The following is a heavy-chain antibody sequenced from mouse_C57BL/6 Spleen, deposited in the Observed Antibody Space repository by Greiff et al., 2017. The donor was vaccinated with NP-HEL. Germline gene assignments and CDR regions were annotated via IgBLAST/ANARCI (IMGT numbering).Heavy chain of an antibody. J-gene: IGHJ4*01. Sequence: EVKLMESGGGLVQSGRSLRLSCATSGFTFSDFYMEWVRQAPGKGLEWIAASRNKANDYTTEYSASVKGRFIVSRDTSQSILYLQMNALRAEDTAIYYCARDADGYYGMDYWGQGTSVTVSS. CDR1: GFTFSDFY. D-gene: IGHD2-3*01. V-gene: IGHV7-1*01. CDR3: ARDADGYYGMDY. CDR2: SRNKANDYTT.